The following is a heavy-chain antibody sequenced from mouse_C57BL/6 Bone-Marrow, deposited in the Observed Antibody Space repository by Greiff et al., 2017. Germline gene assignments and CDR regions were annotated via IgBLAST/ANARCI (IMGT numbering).Heavy chain of an antibody. CDR3: ARGYSGFFAY. D-gene: IGHD2-3*01. V-gene: IGHV1-54*01. CDR1: GYAFTNYL. J-gene: IGHJ3*01. Sequence: VQLQQSGAELVRPGTSVKVSCKASGYAFTNYLIEWVKQRPGQGLEWIGVINPGSGGTNYNEKFKGKATLTADKSSSTAYMQLSRLTSEDSAVYFCARGYSGFFAYWGQGTLVTVSA. CDR2: INPGSGGT.